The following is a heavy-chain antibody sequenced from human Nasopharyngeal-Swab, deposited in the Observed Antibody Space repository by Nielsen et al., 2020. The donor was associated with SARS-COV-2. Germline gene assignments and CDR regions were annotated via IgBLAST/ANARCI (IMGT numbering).Heavy chain of an antibody. CDR1: GYTFTSYY. V-gene: IGHV1-46*01. J-gene: IGHJ4*02. D-gene: IGHD2-2*01. Sequence: ASVKVSCKASGYTFTSYYMHWVRQAPGQGLEWMGIINPSGGSISYAQKFQGRVTMTRDTSTSTVYMELSSLRSEDTAVYYCARGHSRIIVVVPWRKGYFDYWGQGTLVTVSS. CDR2: INPSGGSI. CDR3: ARGHSRIIVVVPWRKGYFDY.